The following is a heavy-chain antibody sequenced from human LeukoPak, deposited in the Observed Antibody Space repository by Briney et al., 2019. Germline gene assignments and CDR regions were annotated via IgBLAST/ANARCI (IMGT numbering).Heavy chain of an antibody. V-gene: IGHV1-46*01. D-gene: IGHD5-18*01. CDR3: ASESTAKDY. Sequence: ASVKVSCKASGYTFTSYYMHWVRQAPGQGLEWMGIISPSGGSTSYAQKFQGRFTISRDNAKNSLYLQMDSLRAEDTAVYYCASESTAKDYWGQGTLVTVSS. CDR2: ISPSGGST. CDR1: GYTFTSYY. J-gene: IGHJ4*02.